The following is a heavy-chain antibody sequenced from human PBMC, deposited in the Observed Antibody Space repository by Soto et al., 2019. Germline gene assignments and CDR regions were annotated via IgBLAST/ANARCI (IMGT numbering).Heavy chain of an antibody. J-gene: IGHJ3*02. V-gene: IGHV1-69*01. Sequence: QVQLVQSGAEVKKPGSSVKVSCKASGGTFSSYAISWVQQAPGQGLEWMGGIIPIFGTANYAQKFQGRVTITADESTSTAYMELSSLRSEDTAVYYCARDQVGPHGYNDAFDIWGQGTMVTVSS. D-gene: IGHD5-12*01. CDR3: ARDQVGPHGYNDAFDI. CDR2: IIPIFGTA. CDR1: GGTFSSYA.